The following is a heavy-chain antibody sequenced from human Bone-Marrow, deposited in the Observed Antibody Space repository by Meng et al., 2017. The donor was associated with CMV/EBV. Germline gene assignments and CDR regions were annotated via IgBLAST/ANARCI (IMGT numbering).Heavy chain of an antibody. D-gene: IGHD3-10*01. CDR3: ARRYGSGSYYNGPGAYYYYYYGMDV. CDR1: GFTFCSYW. V-gene: IGHV3-74*01. Sequence: GESLKISCAASGFTFCSYWMHWVRQAPGKGLVWVSRINSDGSSTSYADSVKGRFTISRDNAKNTLYLQMNSLRAEDTAVYYCARRYGSGSYYNGPGAYYYYYYGMDVWGQGTTVTVSS. J-gene: IGHJ6*02. CDR2: INSDGSST.